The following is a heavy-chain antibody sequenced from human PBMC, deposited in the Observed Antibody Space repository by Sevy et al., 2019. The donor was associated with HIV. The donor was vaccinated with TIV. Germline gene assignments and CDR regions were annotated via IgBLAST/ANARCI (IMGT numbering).Heavy chain of an antibody. D-gene: IGHD3-3*01. CDR3: AKDMGSPNLERLPYFDY. CDR1: GFTFDDYT. V-gene: IGHV3-43*01. CDR2: ISWDGGST. J-gene: IGHJ4*02. Sequence: GGSLRLSCAASGFTFDDYTMHWVRQAPGKGLEWVSLISWDGGSTYYADSVKGRFTISRDNSKNSLYLQMNSLRTEDTALYYCAKDMGSPNLERLPYFDYWGQGTLVTVSS.